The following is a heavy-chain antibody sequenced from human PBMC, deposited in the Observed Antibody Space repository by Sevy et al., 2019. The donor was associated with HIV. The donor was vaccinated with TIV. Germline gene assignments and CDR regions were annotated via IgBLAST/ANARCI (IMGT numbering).Heavy chain of an antibody. CDR3: ARDKNACYYGLDV. CDR1: GFPVSSSY. V-gene: IGHV3-53*01. D-gene: IGHD2-2*01. J-gene: IGHJ6*02. Sequence: GGSLRLACAVSGFPVSSSYMNWVRQAPGKGLEWVSVFYTGSKTDYADSVKGRFTMSRDNSKNTLYLQMNGLRAEDTSGSYGARDKNACYYGLDVWGQGTTVTVSS. CDR2: FYTGSKT.